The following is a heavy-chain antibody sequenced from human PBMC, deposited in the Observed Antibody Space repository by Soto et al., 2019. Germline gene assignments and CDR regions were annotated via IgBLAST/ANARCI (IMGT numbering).Heavy chain of an antibody. Sequence: QMHLQESGPGLVKPSETLSLTCTVSGGSISDHYLSWTRQPPGKGLEWIGYGLLHEFVGTNPSLSSRVTIPVDTSKKHFSLRLNSVTAADTAVYYCVAGPDHAKSAYWGQGTLVTVSS. CDR2: GLLHEFV. V-gene: IGHV4-59*11. J-gene: IGHJ4*01. CDR3: VAGPDHAKSAY. CDR1: GGSISDHY.